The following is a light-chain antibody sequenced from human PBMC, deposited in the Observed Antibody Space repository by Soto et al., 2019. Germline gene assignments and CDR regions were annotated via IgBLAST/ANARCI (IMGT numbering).Light chain of an antibody. Sequence: QSALTQPRSVSGSPGQSVTISCTGTNSDVGGYNYVSWYQQYPGKAPKLMISGVSERPSGVPDRFSGSKSGNTASLTISGLQAEDEADYYCCSYVGSSSWVFGGGTKLTVL. CDR1: NSDVGGYNY. CDR3: CSYVGSSSWV. V-gene: IGLV2-11*01. CDR2: GVS. J-gene: IGLJ3*02.